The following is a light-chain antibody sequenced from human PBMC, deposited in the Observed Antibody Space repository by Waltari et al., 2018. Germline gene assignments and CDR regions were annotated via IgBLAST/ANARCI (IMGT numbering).Light chain of an antibody. CDR1: ALPKKY. J-gene: IGLJ2*01. CDR2: EDT. Sequence: SYELTQPPSVSVSPGQTATITCSGDALPKKYAYWYQQKSGQAPVLVIYEDTKQPSGIPERFSGSSSGTTATLTISGAQVEDEADYYCYSKDSSGNHRVFGGGTKLTVL. CDR3: YSKDSSGNHRV. V-gene: IGLV3-10*01.